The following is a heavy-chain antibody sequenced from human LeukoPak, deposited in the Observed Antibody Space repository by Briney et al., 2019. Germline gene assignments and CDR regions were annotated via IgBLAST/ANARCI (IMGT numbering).Heavy chain of an antibody. V-gene: IGHV4-59*01. CDR2: IYYSGST. Sequence: PSETLSLTCTVSGGSISSYYWSWIRQPPGKGLEWIGYIYYSGSTNYNPSLKSRVTISVDTSKNQFSLKLSSVTAADTAVYYCARVPGRYYYYYYMDVWGKGTTVTVSS. CDR3: ARVPGRYYYYYYMDV. J-gene: IGHJ6*03. CDR1: GGSISSYY.